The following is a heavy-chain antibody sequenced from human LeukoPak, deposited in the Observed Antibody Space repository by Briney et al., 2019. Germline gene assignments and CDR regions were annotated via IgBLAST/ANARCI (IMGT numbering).Heavy chain of an antibody. J-gene: IGHJ5*01. V-gene: IGHV4-59*03. CDR3: ALAPNSNWFDF. CDR2: IHYSGSS. D-gene: IGHD2-8*01. CDR1: GDSTSNFY. Sequence: PSETLSLTCTVSGDSTSNFYWNWIRQSPGKGLEWIGNIHYSGSSVSNPSLKGRVTISIDTSRRQFFLRLNSVTAADTAVYFCALAPNSNWFDFWGPGTLVTVSS.